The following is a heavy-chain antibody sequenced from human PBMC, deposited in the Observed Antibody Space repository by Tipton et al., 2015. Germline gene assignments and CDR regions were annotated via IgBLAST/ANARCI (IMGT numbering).Heavy chain of an antibody. CDR3: AREAVARYYYGMDV. V-gene: IGHV4-38-2*02. CDR1: AYSISSDYY. Sequence: LSLTCAVSAYSISSDYYWGWIRQPPGKGLEWIGSISHSGNTYYNPSIKSRVTMSRDTSKNQFSLKLTSVTAADTAVYYCAREAVARYYYGMDVWGQGTTVTVSS. D-gene: IGHD6-19*01. CDR2: ISHSGNT. J-gene: IGHJ6*02.